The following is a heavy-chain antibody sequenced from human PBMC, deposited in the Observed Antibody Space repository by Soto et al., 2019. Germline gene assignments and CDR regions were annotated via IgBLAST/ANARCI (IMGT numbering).Heavy chain of an antibody. CDR2: ISWDGGST. D-gene: IGHD3-3*01. CDR1: GFTFDDYT. J-gene: IGHJ4*02. V-gene: IGHV3-43*01. CDR3: AKASRYDFWSGLSLDY. Sequence: EVQLVESGGVVVQPGGSLRLSCAASGFTFDDYTMHWVRQAPGKGLEWVSLISWDGGSTYYADSVKGRFTISRDNSKNSLYLQMNSLRTEDTALYYCAKASRYDFWSGLSLDYWGQGTLVTVSS.